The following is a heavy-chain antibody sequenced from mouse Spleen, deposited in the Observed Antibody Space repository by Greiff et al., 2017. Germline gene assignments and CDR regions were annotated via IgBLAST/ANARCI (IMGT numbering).Heavy chain of an antibody. CDR3: TRRGLYGNPWYFDV. V-gene: IGHV6-6*01. CDR1: GFTFSDAW. CDR2: IRNKANNHAT. Sequence: EVKVEESGGGLVQPGGSMKLSCAASGFTFSDAWMDWVRQSPEKGLEWVAEIRNKANNHATYYAESVKGRFTISRDDSKSSVYLQMNSLRAEDTGIYYCTRRGLYGNPWYFDVWGAGTTVTVSS. J-gene: IGHJ1*01. D-gene: IGHD2-1*01.